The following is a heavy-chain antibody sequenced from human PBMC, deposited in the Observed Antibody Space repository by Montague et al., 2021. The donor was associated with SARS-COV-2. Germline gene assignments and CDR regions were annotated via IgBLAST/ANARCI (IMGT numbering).Heavy chain of an antibody. D-gene: IGHD4-23*01. CDR3: ARLRGDYGGTYDTFDI. V-gene: IGHV4-39*01. J-gene: IGHJ3*02. CDR1: GGSISSRSYY. Sequence: SETLSLTCTVSGGSISSRSYYWGRMRPPPGKGLVWNGSNNYSGSTYYNPSLKSRVTISVDTSKNQFSLKLISATAADTAVYYCARLRGDYGGTYDTFDIWGRGTMVTVSS. CDR2: NNYSGST.